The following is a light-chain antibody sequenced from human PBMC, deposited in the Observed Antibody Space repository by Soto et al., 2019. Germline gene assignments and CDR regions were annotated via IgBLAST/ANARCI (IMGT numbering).Light chain of an antibody. V-gene: IGKV1-33*01. CDR2: DAS. J-gene: IGKJ2*01. CDR1: QDISRN. Sequence: DIQMTQSPSSLSASVGARVTITCQASQDISRNLNWLQQKPGEAPKLLIYDASKLETGVPSRFSGSGSGTEYTLTITGLQPEDLATYFCQQYHNLPYTFGQVTKLEIK. CDR3: QQYHNLPYT.